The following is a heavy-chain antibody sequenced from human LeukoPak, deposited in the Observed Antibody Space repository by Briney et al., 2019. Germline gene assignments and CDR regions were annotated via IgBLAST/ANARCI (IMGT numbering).Heavy chain of an antibody. CDR1: GFTFRSYA. D-gene: IGHD6-13*01. CDR3: AKGGTSSWYFVFDY. V-gene: IGHV3-23*01. J-gene: IGHJ4*02. CDR2: ISGSGGNA. Sequence: PGGSLRLSCAASGFTFRSYAMTWVRQAPGKGLEWVSVISGSGGNAYYADSVKGRFTNSRDNFKNTLYLQMNSLTAEDTAIYYCAKGGTSSWYFVFDYWGQGVLVTVSS.